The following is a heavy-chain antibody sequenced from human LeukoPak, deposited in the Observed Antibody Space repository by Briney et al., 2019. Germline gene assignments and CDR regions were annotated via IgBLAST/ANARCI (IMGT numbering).Heavy chain of an antibody. CDR1: GGSISSYY. CDR2: IYYSGST. D-gene: IGHD5-12*01. CDR3: ARIYSGYDLPHNWFDP. J-gene: IGHJ5*02. V-gene: IGHV4-59*08. Sequence: SETLSLTCTVSGGSISSYYWSWIRQPPGKGLEWIGYIYYSGSTNYNPSLKSRVTTSVDTSKNQFSLKLSSVTAADTAVYYCARIYSGYDLPHNWFDPWGPGTLVTVSS.